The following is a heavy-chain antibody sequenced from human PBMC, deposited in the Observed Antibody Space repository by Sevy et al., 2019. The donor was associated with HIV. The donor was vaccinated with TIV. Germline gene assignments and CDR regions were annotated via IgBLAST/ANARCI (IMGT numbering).Heavy chain of an antibody. CDR3: ARDGGWYNYAPSDY. Sequence: GGSLRLSCAASGFSFSSHDMHWVRQAPGKGLGWQSVISYDGNKKYYADSVKGRFTISRDNSKNTLYLQMNSLRPEDTAVYYCARDGGWYNYAPSDYWGQGTLVTVSS. D-gene: IGHD1-1*01. CDR1: GFSFSSHD. CDR2: ISYDGNKK. J-gene: IGHJ4*02. V-gene: IGHV3-30*03.